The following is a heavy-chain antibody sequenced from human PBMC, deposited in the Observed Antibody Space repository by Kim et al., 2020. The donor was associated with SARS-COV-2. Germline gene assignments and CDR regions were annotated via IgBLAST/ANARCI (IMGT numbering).Heavy chain of an antibody. CDR2: IYYSGST. D-gene: IGHD3-10*01. Sequence: SETLSLTCTVSGGSISSGGYYWSWIRQHPGKGLEWIGYIYYSGSTYYNPSLKSRVTISVDTSKNQFSLKLSSVTAADTAVYYCARDYYGSGSYYNVAYYGMDVWGQGTTVTVSS. CDR3: ARDYYGSGSYYNVAYYGMDV. J-gene: IGHJ6*02. CDR1: GGSISSGGYY. V-gene: IGHV4-31*03.